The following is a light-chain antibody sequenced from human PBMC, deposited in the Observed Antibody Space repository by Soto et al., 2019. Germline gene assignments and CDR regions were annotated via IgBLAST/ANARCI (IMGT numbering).Light chain of an antibody. CDR1: QGISSY. V-gene: IGKV1-5*01. J-gene: IGKJ4*01. CDR2: AAS. Sequence: DIPMTPSPSTLSASVGDRVTITCRASQGISSYLAWYQQKPGKAPKLLIYAASSLESGVPSRFSGSGSGTEFTLTISRLQPDDFATYYCQQYNSYPLTFGGGTKVDIK. CDR3: QQYNSYPLT.